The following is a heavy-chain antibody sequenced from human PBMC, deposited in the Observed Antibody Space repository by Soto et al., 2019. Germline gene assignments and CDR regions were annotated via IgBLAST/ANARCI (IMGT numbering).Heavy chain of an antibody. V-gene: IGHV3-30*18. CDR3: ANDGDDYYYYGMDV. CDR2: ISYDGSNK. Sequence: PGGSLRLSCAASGFTFSSYGMHWVRQAPGKGLEWVAVISYDGSNKYYADSVKGRFTISRDNSKNTLYLQMNSLRAEDTAVYYCANDGDDYYYYGMDVWGQGTTVTVSS. CDR1: GFTFSSYG. J-gene: IGHJ6*02. D-gene: IGHD2-21*02.